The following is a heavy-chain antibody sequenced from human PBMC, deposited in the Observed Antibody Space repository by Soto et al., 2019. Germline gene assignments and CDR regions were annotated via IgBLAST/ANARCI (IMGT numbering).Heavy chain of an antibody. V-gene: IGHV4-34*01. Sequence: SETLSLTCAVYGGSFSGYYWSWIRQPPGKGLEWIGEINHSGSTDYNPSLKSRVTISVDTSKNQFSLKLSSVTAADTAVYYCARGRSTTATSDYWGQGTLVTVSS. CDR2: INHSGST. CDR1: GGSFSGYY. D-gene: IGHD4-17*01. CDR3: ARGRSTTATSDY. J-gene: IGHJ4*02.